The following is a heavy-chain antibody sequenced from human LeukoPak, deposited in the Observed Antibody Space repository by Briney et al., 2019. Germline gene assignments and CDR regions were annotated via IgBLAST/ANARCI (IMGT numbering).Heavy chain of an antibody. CDR3: AKERDSGWYYYFDY. CDR2: ISYDGSNK. Sequence: GGSLRLSCAASGFTFSSYAMHWVRQAPGKGLEWVAVISYDGSNKYYADSVKGRFTISRDNSKNSLYLQMNSLRAEDTALYYCAKERDSGWYYYFDYWGQGTLVTVSS. V-gene: IGHV3-30-3*02. CDR1: GFTFSSYA. J-gene: IGHJ4*02. D-gene: IGHD6-19*01.